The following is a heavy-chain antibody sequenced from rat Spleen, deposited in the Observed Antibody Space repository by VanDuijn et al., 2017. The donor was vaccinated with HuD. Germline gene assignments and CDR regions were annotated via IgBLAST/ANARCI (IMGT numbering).Heavy chain of an antibody. J-gene: IGHJ2*01. Sequence: VQLVESGGGLVQPGRSLKLSCAASGFTFSNYYMAWVRQAPTKGLEWMAVIWSGGNTDCNSAIKSRLSISRDTSKSQVFLKMNSLQTEDTAMYFCASRSTVPFDYWGQGVMVTVSS. CDR3: ASRSTVPFDY. CDR2: IWSGGNT. D-gene: IGHD3-3*01. CDR1: GFTFSNYY. V-gene: IGHV2S12*01.